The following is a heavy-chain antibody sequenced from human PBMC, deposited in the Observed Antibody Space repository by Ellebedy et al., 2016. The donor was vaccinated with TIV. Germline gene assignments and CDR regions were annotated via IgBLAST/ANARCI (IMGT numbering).Heavy chain of an antibody. J-gene: IGHJ4*02. CDR1: GYTFTSYG. D-gene: IGHD5-12*01. V-gene: IGHV1-18*01. CDR2: ISAYNGNT. CDR3: ARDRGYGDYYFDY. Sequence: ASVKVSCXASGYTFTSYGISWVRQAPGQGLEWMGWISAYNGNTNYAQNLQDRLTMTTDTSTSTAYMELRSLRSDDTAVYYCARDRGYGDYYFDYWGQGTLVTVSS.